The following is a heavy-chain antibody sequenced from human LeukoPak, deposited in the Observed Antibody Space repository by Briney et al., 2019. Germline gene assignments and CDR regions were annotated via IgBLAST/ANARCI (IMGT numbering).Heavy chain of an antibody. CDR3: AREAAGMVEGYYYYMDV. Sequence: SVKVSCKASGGTFSSYAISWVRQAPGQGLEWMGRIIPIFGTANYAQKFQGRVTITTDESTSTAYMELSSLRSEDAAVYYCAREAAGMVEGYYYYMDVWGKGTTVTVSS. CDR2: IIPIFGTA. D-gene: IGHD6-13*01. J-gene: IGHJ6*03. CDR1: GGTFSSYA. V-gene: IGHV1-69*05.